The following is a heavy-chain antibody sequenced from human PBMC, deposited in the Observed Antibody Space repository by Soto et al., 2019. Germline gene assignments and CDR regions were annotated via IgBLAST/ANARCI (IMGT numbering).Heavy chain of an antibody. D-gene: IGHD3-10*01. J-gene: IGHJ4*02. CDR2: ISGSGGST. V-gene: IGHV3-23*01. Sequence: VQLLESGGGLVQPGGSLRLSCAASGFTFSSYAMSWVRQAPGKGLEWVSAISGSGGSTYYADSVKGRFTISRDNSKNTLYLQMNSLRAEDTAVYYCAKRVRGVIIAGGYVDYWGQGTLVTVSS. CDR3: AKRVRGVIIAGGYVDY. CDR1: GFTFSSYA.